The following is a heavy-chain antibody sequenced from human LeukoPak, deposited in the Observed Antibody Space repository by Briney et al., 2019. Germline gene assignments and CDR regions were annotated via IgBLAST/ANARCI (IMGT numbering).Heavy chain of an antibody. J-gene: IGHJ4*02. Sequence: GGSLRLSCAVSGFTLSSYGMHWVRQAPGKGLERVAFIRYGGSNKYYADSVKGRFTVSRDNSKNTLSLQMNSLRAEDTAVYYCAKDGPPYFDYWGQGTLVTVSS. CDR1: GFTLSSYG. CDR3: AKDGPPYFDY. V-gene: IGHV3-30*02. CDR2: IRYGGSNK.